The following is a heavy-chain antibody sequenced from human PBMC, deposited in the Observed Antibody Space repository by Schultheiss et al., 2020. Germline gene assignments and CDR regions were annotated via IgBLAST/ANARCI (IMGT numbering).Heavy chain of an antibody. D-gene: IGHD3-22*01. Sequence: GGSLRLSCVASGFRFSDYYMSWIRQVPGKGLEWISYISGGGSTIDYADSVKGRFTISRDNAKNSLYLQMNSPRVEDTAIYYCARRRQCSYSSCPSDYWGQGTLVTVSS. J-gene: IGHJ4*02. CDR3: ARRRQCSYSSCPSDY. V-gene: IGHV3-11*04. CDR1: GFRFSDYY. CDR2: ISGGGSTI.